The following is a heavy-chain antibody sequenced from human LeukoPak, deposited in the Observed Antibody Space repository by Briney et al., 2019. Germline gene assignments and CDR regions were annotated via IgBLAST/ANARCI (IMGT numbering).Heavy chain of an antibody. V-gene: IGHV3-48*01. CDR3: ARGQLEWENYYYGMDV. D-gene: IGHD1-1*01. Sequence: PGGSLRLSCAASGFTFSTYAMNWVRQAPGNGLEWISYSSSGSSTIYYADSVKGRFTISRDNSKNTLYLQMNSLRAEDTAVYYRARGQLEWENYYYGMDVWGQGTTVTVSS. J-gene: IGHJ6*02. CDR2: SSSGSSTI. CDR1: GFTFSTYA.